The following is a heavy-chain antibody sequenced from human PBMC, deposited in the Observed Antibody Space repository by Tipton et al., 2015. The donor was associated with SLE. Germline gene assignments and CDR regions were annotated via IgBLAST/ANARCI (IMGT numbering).Heavy chain of an antibody. CDR3: ARESQYGSGTVNY. CDR2: IYHSGST. J-gene: IGHJ4*02. V-gene: IGHV4-30-2*01. Sequence: LRLSCAVSGDSISSGGYSWSWIRQPPGKGLEWIGYIYHSGSTYYNPSLKSRVTISVDRSKNQFSLKLTSVTAADTAVYYCARESQYGSGTVNYWGQGTLVTVSS. D-gene: IGHD3-10*01. CDR1: GDSISSGGYS.